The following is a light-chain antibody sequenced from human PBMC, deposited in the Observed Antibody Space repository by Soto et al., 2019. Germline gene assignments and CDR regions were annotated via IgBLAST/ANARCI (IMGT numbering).Light chain of an antibody. Sequence: QSVLTQPPSVSGAPGQRLTISCTGSSSNIGADYDVHWYQQLPGTAPKLLIYANSNRPSGVPDRFSGSKSGTSASLAITSLQAEDEADYYCQSYDISLHNYVFGTGTKSPS. V-gene: IGLV1-40*01. CDR2: ANS. J-gene: IGLJ1*01. CDR1: SSNIGADYD. CDR3: QSYDISLHNYV.